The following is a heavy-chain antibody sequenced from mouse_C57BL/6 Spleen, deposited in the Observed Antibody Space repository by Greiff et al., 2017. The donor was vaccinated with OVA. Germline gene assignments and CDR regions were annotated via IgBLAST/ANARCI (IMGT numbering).Heavy chain of an antibody. J-gene: IGHJ4*01. CDR2: INPSSGYT. D-gene: IGHD2-4*01. CDR1: GYTFTSYW. V-gene: IGHV1-7*01. CDR3: AKIYYDYDPAMDY. Sequence: VKLQESGAELAKPGASVKLSCKASGYTFTSYWMHWVKQRPGQGLEWIGYINPSSGYTKYNQKFKDKATLTADKSSSTAYMQLSSLTYEDSAVYYCAKIYYDYDPAMDYWGQGTSVTVSS.